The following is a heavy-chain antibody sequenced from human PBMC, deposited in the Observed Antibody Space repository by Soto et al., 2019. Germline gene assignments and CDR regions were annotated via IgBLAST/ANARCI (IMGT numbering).Heavy chain of an antibody. J-gene: IGHJ4*02. Sequence: PGESLKISCKGSGYSFTSYWIVWVRQMPGKGLEWMGIVYPGDSHTRYSPSFQGQVTISADKSINTAYLQWSSLKAPDTAMYYCASAPGGKSAWPYWGQGTLVTVSS. D-gene: IGHD1-26*01. CDR2: VYPGDSHT. CDR1: GYSFTSYW. V-gene: IGHV5-51*01. CDR3: ASAPGGKSAWPY.